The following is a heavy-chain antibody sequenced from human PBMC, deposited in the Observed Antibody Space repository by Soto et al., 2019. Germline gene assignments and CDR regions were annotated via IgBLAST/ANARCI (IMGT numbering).Heavy chain of an antibody. J-gene: IGHJ5*02. V-gene: IGHV1-69*01. D-gene: IGHD3-10*01. CDR1: GGTFSSYA. CDR2: IIPMYGPA. Sequence: QVPLVQSGAEVKKPGSSVTVSCKASGGTFSSYAIHWVRQAPGQGLEWMGGIIPMYGPAKYAQRFQGRVTITADESTTTVYMELTSLTSQETAVYYCARVTSMVRGVIDNWFAPWGHGTLVNVSS. CDR3: ARVTSMVRGVIDNWFAP.